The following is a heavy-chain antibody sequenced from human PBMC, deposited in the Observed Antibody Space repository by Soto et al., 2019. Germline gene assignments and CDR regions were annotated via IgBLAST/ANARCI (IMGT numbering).Heavy chain of an antibody. CDR2: ISGSDGST. J-gene: IGHJ4*02. D-gene: IGHD6-19*01. V-gene: IGHV3-23*01. Sequence: GGSLRLACAASGFTFSSYAMSWVRQAPGKGLEWVSTISGSDGSTYYADSVKGRFTISRDNSKNTLYLQMNSLRAEDTAVYYCAKEYSSGWYYFDYWGQGTLVTVSS. CDR3: AKEYSSGWYYFDY. CDR1: GFTFSSYA.